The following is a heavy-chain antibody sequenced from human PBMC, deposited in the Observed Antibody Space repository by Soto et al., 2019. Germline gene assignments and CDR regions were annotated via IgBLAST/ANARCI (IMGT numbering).Heavy chain of an antibody. CDR2: IYYTGST. D-gene: IGHD2-8*02. CDR3: ARHVGSAWYWAFDI. CDR1: GTSICCFF. J-gene: IGHJ3*02. V-gene: IGHV4-59*08. Sequence: SDTLSLTCPVTGTSICCFFWRCIRQPPGKGLEWIGYIYYTGSTKYNPSLESRVTISLDTSKNQFSLNLRSVTAADTAVYYCARHVGSAWYWAFDIWGQGTMVT.